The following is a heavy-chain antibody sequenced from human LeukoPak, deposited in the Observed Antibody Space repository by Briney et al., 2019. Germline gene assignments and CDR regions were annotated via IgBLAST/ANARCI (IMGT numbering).Heavy chain of an antibody. Sequence: PGGSLRLSCAASGFTFSSYSMNWVRQAPGKGLEWVSSISSSSSYIYYADSAKGRFTISRDNAKNSLYLQMNSLRAEDTAVYYCARDYPTPMVTPLYYYYYGMDVWGQGTTVTVSS. CDR3: ARDYPTPMVTPLYYYYYGMDV. D-gene: IGHD5-18*01. CDR1: GFTFSSYS. V-gene: IGHV3-21*01. J-gene: IGHJ6*02. CDR2: ISSSSSYI.